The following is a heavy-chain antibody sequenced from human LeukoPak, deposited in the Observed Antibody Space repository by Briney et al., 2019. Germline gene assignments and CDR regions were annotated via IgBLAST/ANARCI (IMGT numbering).Heavy chain of an antibody. V-gene: IGHV4-34*01. Sequence: PSETLSLTCAVYGGSFSGYYWSWIRQPPGKGLEWIGEINHSGSTNYNPSLKSRVTISVDTSKNQFSLKLSSVTAADTAVYYCARVSYDILTGYYDYWGQGTLATVSS. J-gene: IGHJ4*02. CDR1: GGSFSGYY. D-gene: IGHD3-9*01. CDR2: INHSGST. CDR3: ARVSYDILTGYYDY.